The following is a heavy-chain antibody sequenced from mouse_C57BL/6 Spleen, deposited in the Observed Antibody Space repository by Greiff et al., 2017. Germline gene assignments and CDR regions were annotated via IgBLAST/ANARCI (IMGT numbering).Heavy chain of an antibody. Sequence: VKVVESGPGLVAPSQSLSITCTVSGFSLTSYAISWVRQPPGKGLEWLGVIWTGGGTNYNSALKSRLSISKDNSKSQVFLKMNSLQTDDTARYYCARETAQGDYYAMDYWGQGTSVTVSS. V-gene: IGHV2-9-1*01. CDR3: ARETAQGDYYAMDY. CDR1: GFSLTSYA. J-gene: IGHJ4*01. CDR2: IWTGGGT. D-gene: IGHD3-2*02.